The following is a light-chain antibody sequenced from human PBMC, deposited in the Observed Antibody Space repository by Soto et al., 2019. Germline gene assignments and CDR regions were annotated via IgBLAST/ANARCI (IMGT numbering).Light chain of an antibody. CDR1: QGISRY. Sequence: IQLTQSPSSLSASVGDSVTITCRASQGISRYLSWYQQKPGRAPKLLISAASTLQSGVPARFSGSGSGTDFTLSITSLRPEDYATYYCQQHNSFPRSFGQGTKVDIK. V-gene: IGKV1-9*01. J-gene: IGKJ2*01. CDR3: QQHNSFPRS. CDR2: AAS.